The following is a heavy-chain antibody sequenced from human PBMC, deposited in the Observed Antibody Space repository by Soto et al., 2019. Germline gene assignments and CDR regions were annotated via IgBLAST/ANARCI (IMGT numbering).Heavy chain of an antibody. Sequence: GGSLRLSCAASGFTFSDHGMHWVRQAPGKGLEWVAVMWYDGSNKYYADSVKCRFSISRDNSKNTLYLHMSSLRGEDTAVYYCARDSAGKTDWGLRGAFDFWGQGTMVTVS. CDR3: ARDSAGKTDWGLRGAFDF. CDR1: GFTFSDHG. J-gene: IGHJ3*01. V-gene: IGHV3-33*01. CDR2: MWYDGSNK. D-gene: IGHD7-27*01.